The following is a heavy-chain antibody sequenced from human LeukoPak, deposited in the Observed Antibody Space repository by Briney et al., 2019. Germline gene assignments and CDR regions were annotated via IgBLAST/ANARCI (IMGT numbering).Heavy chain of an antibody. J-gene: IGHJ4*02. CDR3: ARVHCSGGSCYSPYY. CDR2: ISYDGSDK. V-gene: IGHV3-30*04. D-gene: IGHD2-15*01. CDR1: GFTFSTYT. Sequence: PGGSLRLSCAASGFTFSTYTMHWVRQSPGKGLEWVAVISYDGSDKYYADSVKGQFTISRDNSKNTLYLQMNSLRAEDTAVYYCARVHCSGGSCYSPYYWGQGTLVTVSS.